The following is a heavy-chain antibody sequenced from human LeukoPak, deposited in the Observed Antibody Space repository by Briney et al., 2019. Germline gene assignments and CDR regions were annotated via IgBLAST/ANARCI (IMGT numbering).Heavy chain of an antibody. CDR2: IIPIFGTA. CDR1: GGTFSSYA. J-gene: IGHJ6*02. CDR3: ARDPRIGDWDEPAAIPYYYYYGMDV. V-gene: IGHV1-69*01. Sequence: SVTVSCKASGGTFSSYAISWVRQAPGQGLEWMGGIIPIFGTANYAQKFQGRVTITADESTSTAYMELSSLRSEDTAVYYCARDPRIGDWDEPAAIPYYYYYGMDVWGQGTTVTVSS. D-gene: IGHD2-2*01.